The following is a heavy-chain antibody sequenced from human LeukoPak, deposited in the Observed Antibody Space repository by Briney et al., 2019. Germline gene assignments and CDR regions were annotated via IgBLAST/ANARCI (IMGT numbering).Heavy chain of an antibody. V-gene: IGHV1-8*01. Sequence: ASLKLSCKASGFTFTSYDINRVRQATGQGLEWMGWMNPNSGNTGYAQKFQGRFTMTRNTSISTPYMELSSLRSEDTAVYYCAKSTRNFDYWGQGTLVTVSS. J-gene: IGHJ4*02. CDR2: MNPNSGNT. D-gene: IGHD1-26*01. CDR3: AKSTRNFDY. CDR1: GFTFTSYD.